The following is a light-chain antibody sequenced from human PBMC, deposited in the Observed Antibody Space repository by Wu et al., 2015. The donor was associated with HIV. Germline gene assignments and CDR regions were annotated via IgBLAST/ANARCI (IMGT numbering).Light chain of an antibody. CDR3: QQYGSSPQT. J-gene: IGKJ1*01. CDR2: GAS. CDR1: QSVSSSY. Sequence: EIVMTQSPDTLSVSPGERVTLSCRASQSVSSSYLAWYQQKPGQAPRLLIYGASSRATGIPDRFSGSGSGTDFSLTISRLEPEDFAVYYCQQYGSSPQTFGLRDQGGNQT. V-gene: IGKV3-20*01.